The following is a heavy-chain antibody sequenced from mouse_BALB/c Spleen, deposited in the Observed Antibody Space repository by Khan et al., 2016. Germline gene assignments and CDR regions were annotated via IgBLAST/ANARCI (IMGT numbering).Heavy chain of an antibody. CDR1: GVSITSGY. D-gene: IGHD2-4*01. V-gene: IGHV3-8*02. J-gene: IGHJ4*01. Sequence: EVQLQESGLSLVKPSQTLSLTCSVTGVSITSGYWNWIRKFSGNKLEYLGYISYSGSTYYNPSLKNRVSITRDTSKNQFYLQLNSVTTEDTATYYCATGYDFDWDYYAMDCWGQGTSVTVSS. CDR2: ISYSGST. CDR3: ATGYDFDWDYYAMDC.